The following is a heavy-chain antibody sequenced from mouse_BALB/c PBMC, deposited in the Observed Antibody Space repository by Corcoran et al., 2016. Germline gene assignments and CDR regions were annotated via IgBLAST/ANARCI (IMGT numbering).Heavy chain of an antibody. D-gene: IGHD1-1*01. CDR2: IFPGSGNT. CDR3: ARFYGSSYFKYFDV. V-gene: IGHV1-66*01. CDR1: GYSFTSYY. Sequence: QVQLQQSGPELVKPGASVKISCKASGYSFTSYYIHWVKQRPGQGLEWIGWIFPGSGNTKYNEKFKGKATLTADTSSSTAYMQLSSLTSEDSAVYVCARFYGSSYFKYFDVWGAGTTVTVSS. J-gene: IGHJ1*01.